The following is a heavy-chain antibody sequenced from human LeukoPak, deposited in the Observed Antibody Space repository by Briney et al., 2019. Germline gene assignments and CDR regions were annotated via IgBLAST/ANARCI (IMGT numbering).Heavy chain of an antibody. CDR1: GFTFSSYE. D-gene: IGHD3-10*02. CDR2: ISSSGSTI. J-gene: IGHJ6*03. CDR3: AELGITMIGGV. V-gene: IGHV3-48*03. Sequence: PGGSLRLSCAASGFTFSSYEMNWVRQAPGKGLEWVSYISSSGSTIYYADSVKGRFTISRDNAKNSLYLQMNSLRAEDTAVYYCAELGITMIGGVWGKGTTVAIS.